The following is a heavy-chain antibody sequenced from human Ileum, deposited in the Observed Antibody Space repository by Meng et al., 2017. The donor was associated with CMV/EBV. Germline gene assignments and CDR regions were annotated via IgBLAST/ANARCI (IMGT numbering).Heavy chain of an antibody. CDR3: ARENGYEWYFDF. D-gene: IGHD6-13*01. CDR1: GDSVSSIGAM. CDR2: TYYRSKWYN. V-gene: IGHV6-1*01. J-gene: IGHJ2*01. Sequence: QVQLQQSGPVLVKPSQTLPLTCAISGDSVSSIGAMWNWSRQSPTRGLEWRGKTYYRSKWYNDYAPSVKSRITVKPDTSKNQFSLQLNSVTPEDTAVYYCARENGYEWYFDFWGRGTLVTVSS.